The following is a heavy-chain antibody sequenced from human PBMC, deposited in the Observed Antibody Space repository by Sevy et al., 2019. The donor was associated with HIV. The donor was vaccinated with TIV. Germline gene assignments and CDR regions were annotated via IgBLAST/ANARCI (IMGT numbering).Heavy chain of an antibody. D-gene: IGHD3-22*01. Sequence: ASVKVSCKASGYIFTSYDINWVRQATGQGLEWMGWMNPNTDNTGYAQKFQGRVTMTRNTSISTAYMELSSLRSEDTAVYYCARSGGSSGSQTYFDYWGQGTLVTVSS. CDR3: ARSGGSSGSQTYFDY. CDR2: MNPNTDNT. V-gene: IGHV1-8*01. J-gene: IGHJ4*02. CDR1: GYIFTSYD.